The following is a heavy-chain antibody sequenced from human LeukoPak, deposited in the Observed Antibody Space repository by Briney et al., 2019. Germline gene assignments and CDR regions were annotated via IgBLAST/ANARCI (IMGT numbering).Heavy chain of an antibody. V-gene: IGHV1-2*02. D-gene: IGHD3-10*01. CDR1: GYTFTGYY. CDR3: ARDRVSHVRGILRGVFDY. J-gene: IGHJ4*02. CDR2: INPNSGGT. Sequence: ASVKVSCKASGYTFTGYYMHWVRQAPGQGLEWMGWINPNSGGTNYAQKFKDRVTMTRDTSINTAYMDLSRLTSDDTAVYYCARDRVSHVRGILRGVFDYWGQGPLITVSS.